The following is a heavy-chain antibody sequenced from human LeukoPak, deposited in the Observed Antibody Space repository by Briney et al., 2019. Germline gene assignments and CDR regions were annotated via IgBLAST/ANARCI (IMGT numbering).Heavy chain of an antibody. J-gene: IGHJ5*02. CDR2: MNPNSGNT. Sequence: ASVKVSCKASGYTFTSYYMHWVRQATGQGLEWMGWMNPNSGNTGYAQKFQGRVTMTRNTSISTAYMELSSLRSEDTAVYYCARDVDMTTETWGQGTLVTVSS. CDR1: GYTFTSYY. V-gene: IGHV1-8*02. CDR3: ARDVDMTTET. D-gene: IGHD4-17*01.